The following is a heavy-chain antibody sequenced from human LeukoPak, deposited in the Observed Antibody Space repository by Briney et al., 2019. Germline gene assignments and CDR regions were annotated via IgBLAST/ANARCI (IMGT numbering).Heavy chain of an antibody. Sequence: SETLSLTCTVSGGSISSGDYYWSWIRQPPGKGLEWIGYIYYSGSTYYNPSLKSRVTISVDTSKNQFSLKLSSVTAADTAVYYCARGFNDILTGYRFDYWGQGTLVTVSS. CDR2: IYYSGST. CDR1: GGSISSGDYY. J-gene: IGHJ4*02. V-gene: IGHV4-30-4*01. CDR3: ARGFNDILTGYRFDY. D-gene: IGHD3-9*01.